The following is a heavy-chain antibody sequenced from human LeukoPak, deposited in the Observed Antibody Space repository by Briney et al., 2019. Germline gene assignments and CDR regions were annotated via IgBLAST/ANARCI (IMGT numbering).Heavy chain of an antibody. CDR2: IGRSGDSI. CDR3: AKRPSAGNVYFDS. V-gene: IGHV3-23*01. J-gene: IGHJ4*02. Sequence: GGSLRLSCAASGFTFSSYAVSWVRQAPGKGLEWISAIGRSGDSIFYADSVKGRFTISRDNSKDTLSLQMNSLRAEDTAVYYCAKRPSAGNVYFDSWGQGTLVTVSS. D-gene: IGHD6-13*01. CDR1: GFTFSSYA.